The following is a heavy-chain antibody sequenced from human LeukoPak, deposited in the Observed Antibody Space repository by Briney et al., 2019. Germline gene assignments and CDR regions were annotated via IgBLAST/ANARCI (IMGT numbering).Heavy chain of an antibody. CDR3: AKDIYDYGGNSDHVTFDY. Sequence: PGGSLRLSCAASGFTFSSYAMSWVRQAPGKGLEWVSAISGSGGSTYYADSVKGRFTISRDNSKNTLYLQMNSLRAEDTAVYYCAKDIYDYGGNSDHVTFDYWGQGTLVTVSS. CDR1: GFTFSSYA. D-gene: IGHD4-23*01. CDR2: ISGSGGST. V-gene: IGHV3-23*01. J-gene: IGHJ4*02.